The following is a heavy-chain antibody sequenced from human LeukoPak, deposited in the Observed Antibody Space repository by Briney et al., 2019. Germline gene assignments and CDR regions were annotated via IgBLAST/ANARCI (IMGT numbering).Heavy chain of an antibody. Sequence: SVKVSCKASGGTFSSYAISWVRQAPGQGLEWMGRIIPILGIANYAQKFQGRVTITADKSTSTAYMELSSLRSEDTAVYYCARDQPGMSDSLYYYYGMDVWGQGTTVTVSS. CDR3: ARDQPGMSDSLYYYYGMDV. CDR1: GGTFSSYA. V-gene: IGHV1-69*04. CDR2: IIPILGIA. J-gene: IGHJ6*02. D-gene: IGHD1-14*01.